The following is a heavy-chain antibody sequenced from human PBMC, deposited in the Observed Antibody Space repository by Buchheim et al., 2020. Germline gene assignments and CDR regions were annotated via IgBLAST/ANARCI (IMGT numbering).Heavy chain of an antibody. J-gene: IGHJ5*02. CDR1: GFTFSSYA. D-gene: IGHD5-24*01. Sequence: QVQLVESGGGMVQPGRSLRLSCAASGFTFSSYAMHWLRQAPGKGLEWVAVISYDGSNKYYADSVKGRFTISRDNSKNTLYLQMNSLRAEDTAVYYCARDLRDGYNSDWFDPWGQGTL. V-gene: IGHV3-30*04. CDR3: ARDLRDGYNSDWFDP. CDR2: ISYDGSNK.